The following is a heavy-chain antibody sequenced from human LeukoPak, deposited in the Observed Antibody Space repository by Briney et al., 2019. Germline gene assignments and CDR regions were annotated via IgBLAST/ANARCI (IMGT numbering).Heavy chain of an antibody. D-gene: IGHD6-13*01. CDR3: ARGAIAAAGTDAFDI. J-gene: IGHJ3*02. Sequence: SVKVSCKASGGTFSSYAISWVRQAPGQGLEWMGGIIPIFGTANYAQKFQGRVTITTDESTSTAYMELSSLRSEDTAVYYCARGAIAAAGTDAFDIWGQGTMVTVSS. V-gene: IGHV1-69*05. CDR2: IIPIFGTA. CDR1: GGTFSSYA.